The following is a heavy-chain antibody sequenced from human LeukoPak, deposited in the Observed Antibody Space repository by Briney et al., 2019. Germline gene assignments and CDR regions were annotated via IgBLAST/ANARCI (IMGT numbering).Heavy chain of an antibody. CDR3: ARDVPDFWSGFDH. Sequence: ASVKVSCKASGYTFTSYGISWVRQAPGQGLEWMGWISAYNGNTNYAQKLQGRVTMTTDTSTTTAYMELTSLTSDDTAVYYCARDVPDFWSGFDHWGQGTLVTVSP. CDR2: ISAYNGNT. CDR1: GYTFTSYG. D-gene: IGHD3-3*01. J-gene: IGHJ4*02. V-gene: IGHV1-18*01.